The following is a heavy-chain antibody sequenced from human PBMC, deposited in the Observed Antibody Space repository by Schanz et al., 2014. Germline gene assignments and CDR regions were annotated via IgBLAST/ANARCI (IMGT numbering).Heavy chain of an antibody. CDR2: ISANDYDT. CDR1: GFTVNNTY. V-gene: IGHV3-23*04. CDR3: AKDENWALTDY. D-gene: IGHD7-27*01. Sequence: EEQVVESGGGLVQPGGSLRLSCAVSGFTVNNTYMCWVRQAPGKGLEWVSAISANDYDTYYAPSVKGRFSISRDNSKNTVYLQMNSLXXXXTAVYFCAKDENWALTDYWGQGTLVTVSS. J-gene: IGHJ4*02.